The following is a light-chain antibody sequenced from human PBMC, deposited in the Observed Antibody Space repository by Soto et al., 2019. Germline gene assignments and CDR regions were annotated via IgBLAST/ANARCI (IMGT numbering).Light chain of an antibody. Sequence: EIVMTQSPATLSVSPGERATLSCRASQTISSDLAWYQHKPGQTPKLVIFGASNRAAGIPARFSGSGSGTEVTLPISSMQSEDFAVYYCHHYNNFPPYTFGQGTKLEIK. CDR2: GAS. V-gene: IGKV3D-15*01. J-gene: IGKJ2*01. CDR3: HHYNNFPPYT. CDR1: QTISSD.